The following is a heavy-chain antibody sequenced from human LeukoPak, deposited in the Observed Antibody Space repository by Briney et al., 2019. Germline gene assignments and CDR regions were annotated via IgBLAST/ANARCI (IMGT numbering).Heavy chain of an antibody. CDR1: GGSFSSYY. V-gene: IGHV4-34*01. J-gene: IGHJ4*02. D-gene: IGHD2-21*02. CDR2: INHSGST. CDR3: ARDLGGDLDY. Sequence: PSETLSLTCGVYGGSFSSYYWSWIRQPPGKGLEWIGQINHSGSTNYNPSLKSRVAISVDTSKNQFSLRLSSVTAADTAVYFCARDLGGDLDYWGQGTLVTVSS.